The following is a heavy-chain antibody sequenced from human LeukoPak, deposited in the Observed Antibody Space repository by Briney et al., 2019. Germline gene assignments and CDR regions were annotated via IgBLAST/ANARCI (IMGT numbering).Heavy chain of an antibody. D-gene: IGHD3-22*01. CDR1: GFTFDDYA. CDR2: ISWNSGSI. J-gene: IGHJ3*02. Sequence: GGSLRLSSAASGFTFDDYAMHWVRQAPGKGLEWVSGISWNSGSIGYADSVKGRFTISRDNAKNSLYLQMNSLRAEDMALYYCAKGHTYYYDSSGYSRDAFDIWGQGTMVTVSS. CDR3: AKGHTYYYDSSGYSRDAFDI. V-gene: IGHV3-9*03.